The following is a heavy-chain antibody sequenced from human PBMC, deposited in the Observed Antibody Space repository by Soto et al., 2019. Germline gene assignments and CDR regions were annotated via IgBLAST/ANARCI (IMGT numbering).Heavy chain of an antibody. CDR2: INPSGGST. Sequence: AAVKVSCKASGYNFTSFYMHWMRQAPGQRLEWMGIINPSGGSTSYAQKFHGRATMTRDTSTSTVYMELSSLRSEDTAVYYCARGGYCSSTSGYVAEGGSDYWGQGTLVTVSS. CDR3: ARGGYCSSTSGYVAEGGSDY. D-gene: IGHD2-2*01. J-gene: IGHJ4*02. V-gene: IGHV1-46*03. CDR1: GYNFTSFY.